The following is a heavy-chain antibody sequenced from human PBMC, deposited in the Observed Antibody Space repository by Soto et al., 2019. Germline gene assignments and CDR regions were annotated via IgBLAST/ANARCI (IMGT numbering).Heavy chain of an antibody. J-gene: IGHJ6*02. Sequence: GGSLRLSCAASGFTFSSYAMSWVRQAPGKGLEWVSAISGSGGSTYYADSVKGRFTISRDNSKNTLYLQMNSLRAEDTAVYYCAKAGDSSGYLRFSYYYYGMDVWGPGTTVTLSS. CDR2: ISGSGGST. D-gene: IGHD3-22*01. CDR3: AKAGDSSGYLRFSYYYYGMDV. V-gene: IGHV3-23*01. CDR1: GFTFSSYA.